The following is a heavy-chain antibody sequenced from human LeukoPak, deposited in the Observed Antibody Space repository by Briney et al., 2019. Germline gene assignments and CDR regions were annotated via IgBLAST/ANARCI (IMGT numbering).Heavy chain of an antibody. J-gene: IGHJ4*02. D-gene: IGHD3-22*01. CDR1: GFSLSTSGVG. CDR3: AHRNYDISGPTFDY. V-gene: IGHV2-5*02. CDR2: LYWDDDK. Sequence: SGPTLVKPTQTLTLTCTFSGFSLSTSGVGVGWIRQPPGKALEWLALLYWDDDKRYSPSLKSRLTITKDTSKNQVVLTMTNMDPVDTATYYCAHRNYDISGPTFDYWGQGTLVTVSS.